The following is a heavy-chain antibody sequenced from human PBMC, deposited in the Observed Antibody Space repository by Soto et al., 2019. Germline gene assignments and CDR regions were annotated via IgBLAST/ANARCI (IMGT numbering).Heavy chain of an antibody. CDR2: ISYDGSNK. Sequence: QVQLVESGGGVVQPGRSLRLSCAASGFTFSSYGMHWVRQAPGKGLEWVAVISYDGSNKYYADSVKGRFTISRGNSKNPLYLQVNSLSAEATAGYYCATGGVSSGYHSYYFDYWGPGTLVTGSS. D-gene: IGHD3-22*01. CDR3: ATGGVSSGYHSYYFDY. V-gene: IGHV3-30*03. CDR1: GFTFSSYG. J-gene: IGHJ4*02.